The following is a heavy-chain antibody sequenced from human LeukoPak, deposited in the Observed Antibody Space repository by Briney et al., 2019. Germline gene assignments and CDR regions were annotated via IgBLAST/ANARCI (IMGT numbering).Heavy chain of an antibody. V-gene: IGHV3-23*01. CDR1: GFTFSSYA. CDR2: ISGSGGST. CDR3: AKSGSGYPNYFDY. J-gene: IGHJ4*02. D-gene: IGHD3-22*01. Sequence: GSLRLSCAASGFTFSSYAVSWVRQAPGKGLEWVSAISGSGGSTYYADSVKGRFTISRDNSKNTLYLQMNSLRAEDTAVYYCAKSGSGYPNYFDYWGQGTLVTVSS.